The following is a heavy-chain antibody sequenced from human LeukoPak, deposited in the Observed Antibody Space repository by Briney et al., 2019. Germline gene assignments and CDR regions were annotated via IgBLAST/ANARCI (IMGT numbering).Heavy chain of an antibody. Sequence: GGSLRLSCAASGFTFDDYAMHWVRQVPGKGLEWVSGVSWNSGSIGYADSVKGRFTISRDNAKNSLYLQMNSLRAEDTAVYYCAKYDRGYSYGGSFDYWGQGTLVTVSS. CDR1: GFTFDDYA. V-gene: IGHV3-9*01. D-gene: IGHD5-18*01. J-gene: IGHJ4*02. CDR2: VSWNSGSI. CDR3: AKYDRGYSYGGSFDY.